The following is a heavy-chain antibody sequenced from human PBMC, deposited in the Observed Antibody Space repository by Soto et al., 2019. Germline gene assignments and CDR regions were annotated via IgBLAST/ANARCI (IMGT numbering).Heavy chain of an antibody. D-gene: IGHD3-16*02. V-gene: IGHV3-9*01. CDR1: GFTFDDYA. J-gene: IGHJ4*02. CDR2: ISWNSGSI. Sequence: EVQLVESGGGLVQPGRSLRLSCAASGFTFDDYAMHWVRQAPGKGLEWVSGISWNSGSIGYADSVKGRFTISRDNAKNSMYLQMDSRRAEVTALYNRVKDMEASVHYDYVWGSYRSIDYWGQGTLVTVSS. CDR3: VKDMEASVHYDYVWGSYRSIDY.